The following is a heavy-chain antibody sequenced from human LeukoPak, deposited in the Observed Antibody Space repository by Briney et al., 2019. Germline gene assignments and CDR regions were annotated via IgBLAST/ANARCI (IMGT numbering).Heavy chain of an antibody. CDR2: INHSGST. J-gene: IGHJ3*02. Sequence: PSETLSLTCAVYGGSFSGYYWSWIRQPPGKGLEWIGEINHSGSTNYNPSLKSRVTISVDTSKNQFSLKLSSVTAADTAVYYCARHLRYCSGGSCYDSGAFDIWGQGTMVTVSS. CDR3: ARHLRYCSGGSCYDSGAFDI. V-gene: IGHV4-34*01. CDR1: GGSFSGYY. D-gene: IGHD2-15*01.